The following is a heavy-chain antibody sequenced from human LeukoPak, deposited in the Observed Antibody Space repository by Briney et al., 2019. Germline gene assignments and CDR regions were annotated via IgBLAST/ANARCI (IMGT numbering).Heavy chain of an antibody. J-gene: IGHJ4*02. CDR1: GFTFSSYG. CDR3: ARALGSGTYYG. Sequence: PGGSLRLSCAASGFTFSSYGMHWVRQAPGKGLEWVAVIWYDGSNKYYADSVKGRFTISRDNSKNTVHLQMDRLRADDTAMYYCARALGSGTYYGWGQGTLVTVSS. V-gene: IGHV3-33*01. CDR2: IWYDGSNK. D-gene: IGHD1-26*01.